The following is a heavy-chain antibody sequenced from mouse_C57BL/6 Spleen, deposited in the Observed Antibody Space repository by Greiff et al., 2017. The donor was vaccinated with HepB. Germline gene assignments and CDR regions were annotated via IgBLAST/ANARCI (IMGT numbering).Heavy chain of an antibody. J-gene: IGHJ2*01. CDR2: IDPETGGT. D-gene: IGHD1-1*01. V-gene: IGHV1-15*01. Sequence: VQLQQSGAELVRPGASVTLSCKASGYTFTDYEMHWVKQTPVHGLEWIGAIDPETGGTAYNQKFKGKAILTADKSSSTAYMELRSLTSEDSAVYYCTRCGYGSSAKFDYWGQGTTLTVSS. CDR1: GYTFTDYE. CDR3: TRCGYGSSAKFDY.